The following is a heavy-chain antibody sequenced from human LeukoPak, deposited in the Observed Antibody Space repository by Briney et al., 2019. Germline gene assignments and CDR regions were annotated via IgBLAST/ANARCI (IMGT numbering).Heavy chain of an antibody. V-gene: IGHV1-8*01. Sequence: ASVKVSCKTSGYTFDNYDINWVRQASGQGLEWMGWMNPNSGNTGYAQKLQGRVTITRNTSISTAYMELSSLRSEDTAVYYCARSSGWELPSGAFDIWGQGTMVTVSS. CDR1: GYTFDNYD. CDR3: ARSSGWELPSGAFDI. CDR2: MNPNSGNT. J-gene: IGHJ3*02. D-gene: IGHD1-26*01.